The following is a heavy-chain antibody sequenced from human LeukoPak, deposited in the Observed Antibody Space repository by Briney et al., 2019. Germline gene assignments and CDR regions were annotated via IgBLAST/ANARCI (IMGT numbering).Heavy chain of an antibody. D-gene: IGHD3-10*01. CDR3: ARGAVQD. Sequence: GGSLRLSCAASGFTFSSYSMNWVRKAPGKGLEWVSYISSTSGTIYYADSVKGRFTISRDNAKNSLYLQMNSLRAEDTAVYYCARGAVQDWGQGTLVTVSS. CDR2: ISSTSGTI. CDR1: GFTFSSYS. J-gene: IGHJ4*02. V-gene: IGHV3-48*01.